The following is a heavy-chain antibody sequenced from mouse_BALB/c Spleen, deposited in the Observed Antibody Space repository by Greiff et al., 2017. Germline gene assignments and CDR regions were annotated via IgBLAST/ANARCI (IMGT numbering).Heavy chain of an antibody. J-gene: IGHJ4*01. D-gene: IGHD2-1*01. V-gene: IGHV3-2*02. CDR2: ISYSGST. Sequence: EVMLVESGPGLVKPSQSLSLTCTVTGYSITSDYAWNWIRQFPGNKLEWMGYISYSGSTSYNPSLKSRISITRDTSKNQFFLQLNSVTTEDTATYYCASYGKGMDYWGQGTSVTVSS. CDR1: GYSITSDYA. CDR3: ASYGKGMDY.